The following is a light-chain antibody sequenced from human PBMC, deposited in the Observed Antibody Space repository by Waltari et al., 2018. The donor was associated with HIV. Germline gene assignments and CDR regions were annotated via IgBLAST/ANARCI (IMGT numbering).Light chain of an antibody. V-gene: IGKV1-39*01. CDR1: QSISFS. CDR2: AAS. J-gene: IGKJ3*01. CDR3: QQSFSSPLS. Sequence: DIQMTQSPSSLSASVGDRVTIDCRASQSISFSLNWYQQKPGKVPKLLISAASTLQSGVPSRFSGSGSGTDFTLTIDSLQPDDFATYYCQQSFSSPLSFGPGTEVDIK.